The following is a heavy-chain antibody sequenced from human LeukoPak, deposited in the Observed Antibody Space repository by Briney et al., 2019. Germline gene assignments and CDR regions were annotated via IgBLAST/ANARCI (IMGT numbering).Heavy chain of an antibody. CDR2: ISGGYNGDS. J-gene: IGHJ4*02. CDR1: GYNFRHYG. Sequence: ASVKVSCKTSGYNFRHYGIIWVRQAPGQGLEWMAWISGGYNGDSNYALKLRGRLTMTTDTSTSTAYMELRSLRSDDTAVYYCARDEKKYCSGGSCPAYFDYWGQGILVTVSS. D-gene: IGHD2-15*01. V-gene: IGHV1-18*01. CDR3: ARDEKKYCSGGSCPAYFDY.